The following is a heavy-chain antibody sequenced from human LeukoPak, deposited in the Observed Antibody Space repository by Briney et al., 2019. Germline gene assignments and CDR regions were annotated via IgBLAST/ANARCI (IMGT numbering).Heavy chain of an antibody. CDR1: GGSISSDGYY. D-gene: IGHD3-10*01. V-gene: IGHV4-30-2*01. CDR2: IYHSGST. J-gene: IGHJ4*02. Sequence: SETLSLTCTVSGGSISSDGYYWSWIRQPPGKGLEWIGYIYHSGSTFYNPSLKSRVTISVDRSKNQFSLKLSSVTAADTAVYYCARGTTGTMVRGIDYWGQGTLVTVSS. CDR3: ARGTTGTMVRGIDY.